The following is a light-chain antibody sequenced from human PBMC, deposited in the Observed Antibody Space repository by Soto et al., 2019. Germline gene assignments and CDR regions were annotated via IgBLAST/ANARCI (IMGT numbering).Light chain of an antibody. CDR2: GAS. J-gene: IGKJ2*01. CDR3: QQLTNFRFT. Sequence: DIQMTQSPSTLSASIGDRVTITCRASESIRTWLAWYQHKPGKAPQLLVYGASTLQSGVPSRFSGSGSGTDFTLTISSLQPEDFATYYCQQLTNFRFTFGRGTKLDIK. V-gene: IGKV1-5*01. CDR1: ESIRTW.